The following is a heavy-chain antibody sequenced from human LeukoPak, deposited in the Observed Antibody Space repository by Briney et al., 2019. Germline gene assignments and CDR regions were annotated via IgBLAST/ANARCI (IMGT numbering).Heavy chain of an antibody. J-gene: IGHJ4*02. CDR3: AKRAVGWWLGEPGFDY. CDR2: ISGSGGST. CDR1: GFTFSSYA. V-gene: IGHV3-23*01. Sequence: PGGSLRLSCAASGFTFSSYAMSWVRQAPGKGLEWVSAISGSGGSTYYADSVKGRFTISRDNSKNTLYLQMNSLRAEDTAVYYCAKRAVGWWLGEPGFDYWGQEPLVTVS. D-gene: IGHD3-10*01.